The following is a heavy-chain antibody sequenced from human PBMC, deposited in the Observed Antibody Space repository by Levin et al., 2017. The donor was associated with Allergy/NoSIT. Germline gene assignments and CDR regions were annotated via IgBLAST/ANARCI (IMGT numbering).Heavy chain of an antibody. J-gene: IGHJ6*02. V-gene: IGHV3-30*18. D-gene: IGHD3-10*01. CDR1: GFRFSSYG. CDR2: TSDDGSHRNT. Sequence: GGSLRLSCAASGFRFSSYGMHWVRQAPGKGLEWVAVTSDDGSHRNTYYSDSVKGRFTISRDNSKYTLYLEMNSLRLEDTAVYYCAKDRLGAIGNYYYGMDVWGQGTTVTVS. CDR3: AKDRLGAIGNYYYGMDV.